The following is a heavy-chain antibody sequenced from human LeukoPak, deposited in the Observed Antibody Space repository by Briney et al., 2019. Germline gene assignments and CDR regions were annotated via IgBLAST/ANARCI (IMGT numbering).Heavy chain of an antibody. CDR3: ARVQAYWCFDY. CDR1: GYTFTIYG. V-gene: IGHV1-18*04. J-gene: IGHJ4*02. D-gene: IGHD2-8*02. CDR2: ISAYNGNT. Sequence: ASVKVSYKASGYTFTIYGISWVRQAPGQGLEWMGWISAYNGNTNYAQKLQGRVTMTTDTSTSTAYMELRSLRSDDTAVYYCARVQAYWCFDYWGQGTLVTVSS.